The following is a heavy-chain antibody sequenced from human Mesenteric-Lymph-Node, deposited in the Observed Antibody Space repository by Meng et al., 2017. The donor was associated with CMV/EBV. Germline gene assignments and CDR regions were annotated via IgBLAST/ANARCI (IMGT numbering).Heavy chain of an antibody. CDR1: GFTFSNYS. V-gene: IGHV3-48*04. J-gene: IGHJ6*02. D-gene: IGHD1-26*01. Sequence: GGSLRLSCAASGFTFSNYSMNWVRQAPGKGLEWVSYISSSSSTIYYADSVKGRFTISRDNAKNSLYLQMNSLRAEDTAVYYCARVRGSYNYGMDVWGQGTTVTVSS. CDR2: ISSSSSTI. CDR3: ARVRGSYNYGMDV.